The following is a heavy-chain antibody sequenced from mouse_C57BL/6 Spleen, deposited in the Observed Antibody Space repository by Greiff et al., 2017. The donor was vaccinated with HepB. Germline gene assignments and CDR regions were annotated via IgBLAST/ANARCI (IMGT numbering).Heavy chain of an antibody. D-gene: IGHD1-1*01. CDR2: ISDGGSYT. CDR3: ARETVVAASYFDY. J-gene: IGHJ2*01. V-gene: IGHV5-4*01. CDR1: GFTFSSYS. Sequence: EVMLVESGGGLVKPGGSLKLSCAASGFTFSSYSMSWVRQTPEKRLEWVATISDGGSYTDYPDNVKGRFTISKDNAKNNLYLQMSQLKSEDTAMYYCARETVVAASYFDYWGQGTTLTVSS.